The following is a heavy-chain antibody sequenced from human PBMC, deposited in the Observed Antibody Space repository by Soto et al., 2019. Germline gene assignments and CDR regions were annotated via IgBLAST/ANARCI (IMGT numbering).Heavy chain of an antibody. CDR3: AKEGRYSSGSKNDY. D-gene: IGHD6-19*01. Sequence: PGGSLRLSCAASGFTFSSNWMSFSSYAMSWVRQAPGKGLEWVSAISGSGGSTYYADSVKGRFTISRDNSKNTLYLQMNSLRAEDTAVYYCAKEGRYSSGSKNDYWAREPWSPSPQ. CDR2: ISGSGGST. J-gene: IGHJ4*02. CDR1: GFTFSSNWMSFSSYA. V-gene: IGHV3-23*01.